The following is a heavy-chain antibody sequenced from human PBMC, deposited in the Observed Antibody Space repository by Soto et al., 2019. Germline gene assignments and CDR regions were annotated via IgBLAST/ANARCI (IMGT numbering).Heavy chain of an antibody. D-gene: IGHD3-22*01. Sequence: SCAASGFSLSDYYMSWIRQAPGEGLEWVSYISSSGSTTHYADSVKGRFTISKGNAKNSVYLQMNSLRAEDTAVYYCARVRGDSSGSYYFDYWGQGTLVTVYS. J-gene: IGHJ4*02. CDR1: GFSLSDYY. CDR2: ISSSGSTT. V-gene: IGHV3-11*01. CDR3: ARVRGDSSGSYYFDY.